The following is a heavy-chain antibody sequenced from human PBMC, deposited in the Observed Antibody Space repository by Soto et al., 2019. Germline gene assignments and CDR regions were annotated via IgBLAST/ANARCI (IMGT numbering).Heavy chain of an antibody. J-gene: IGHJ4*02. V-gene: IGHV4-34*01. Sequence: QVHLQQWGAGLLKPSETLSLTCAVYGGSFSGYYWSWIRQPPGKGLEWLGEINHSGSTNYNPSLKSRVTISVDTSKNQFSLKLSSVTAADTAVYFCANTYYNFWSGFYRGYYVDFWGQGTLVSVSS. CDR3: ANTYYNFWSGFYRGYYVDF. CDR1: GGSFSGYY. CDR2: INHSGST. D-gene: IGHD3-3*01.